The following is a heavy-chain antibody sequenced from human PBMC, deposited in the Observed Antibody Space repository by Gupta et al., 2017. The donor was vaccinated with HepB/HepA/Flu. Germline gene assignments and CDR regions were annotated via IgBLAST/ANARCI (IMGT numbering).Heavy chain of an antibody. J-gene: IGHJ4*02. CDR2: IRTKPNSYAT. V-gene: IGHV3-73*02. CDR1: GFTFSGPA. D-gene: IGHD2-8*01. Sequence: EVQLVESGGGLVHPGGSLNLSCEASGFTFSGPAMHWDRQAIGKGLEWVGRIRTKPNSYATAHAASVKGRFTISRDDSNNTAYLQMNSLKTEDTAVYYCTRQGLLDCTNGVCYSDYWGQGTLVTVSS. CDR3: TRQGLLDCTNGVCYSDY.